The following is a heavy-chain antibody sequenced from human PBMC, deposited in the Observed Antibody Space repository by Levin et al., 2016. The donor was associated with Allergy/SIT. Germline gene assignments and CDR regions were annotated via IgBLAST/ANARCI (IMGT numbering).Heavy chain of an antibody. CDR2: INRDGSST. D-gene: IGHD3-9*01. CDR3: VRGIRYFDWFHYGEYYFDY. CDR1: GFTFSSYW. J-gene: IGHJ4*02. V-gene: IGHV3-74*01. Sequence: GESLKISCAASGFTFSSYWMHWVRQVPGKGLVWVSRINRDGSSTSYADSVKGRFTISRDNARNTLFLQMNSLRAEDTAVYYCVRGIRYFDWFHYGEYYFDYWGPGTLVTVSS.